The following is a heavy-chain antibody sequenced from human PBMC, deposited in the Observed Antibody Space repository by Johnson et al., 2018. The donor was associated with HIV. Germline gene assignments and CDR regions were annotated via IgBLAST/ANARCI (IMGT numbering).Heavy chain of an antibody. CDR3: ARDDDAFDI. Sequence: QVQLVESGGGLVQPGRSLRLSCAASGFTFSSYAMHWVRQAPGKGLEWVASISYDGGNKYYADSVRGRITISRDNSKNTLYLQMNSLRAEDTAVYYCARDDDAFDIWGQGTMVTVSS. J-gene: IGHJ3*02. CDR2: ISYDGGNK. CDR1: GFTFSSYA. V-gene: IGHV3-30*07.